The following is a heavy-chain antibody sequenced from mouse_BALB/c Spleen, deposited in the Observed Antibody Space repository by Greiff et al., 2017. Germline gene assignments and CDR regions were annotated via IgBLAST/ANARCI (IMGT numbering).Heavy chain of an antibody. CDR2: ISSGSSTI. CDR1: GFTFSSFG. V-gene: IGHV5-17*02. J-gene: IGHJ4*01. CDR3: ARGSFDYDVGYAMDY. D-gene: IGHD2-4*01. Sequence: EVKLMESGGGLVQPGGSRKLSCAASGFTFSSFGMHWVRQAPEKGLEWVAYISSGSSTIYYADTVKGRFTISRDNPKNTLFLQMTSLRSEDTAMYYCARGSFDYDVGYAMDYWGQGTSVTVSS.